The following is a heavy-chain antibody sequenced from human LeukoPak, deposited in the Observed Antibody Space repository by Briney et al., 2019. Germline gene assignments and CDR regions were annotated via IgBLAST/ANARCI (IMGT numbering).Heavy chain of an antibody. CDR2: IYAGGST. J-gene: IGHJ6*02. V-gene: IGHV3-66*01. Sequence: PGGSLRLSCAASGFTVTNNYMSWVRQAPGKGLEWVSVIYAGGSTSYADSVKGRFTISRDSSNNTLYLQMNSLRAEDTAVYYCAAREPRTMVGVGSYYYYGMDVWGQGTTVTVSS. CDR3: AAREPRTMVGVGSYYYYGMDV. D-gene: IGHD3-10*01. CDR1: GFTVTNNY.